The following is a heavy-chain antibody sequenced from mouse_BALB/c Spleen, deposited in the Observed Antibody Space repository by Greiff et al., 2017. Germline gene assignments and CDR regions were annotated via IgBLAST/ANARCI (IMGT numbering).Heavy chain of an antibody. Sequence: DVKLQESGPGLVKPSQSLSLTCSVTGYSITSGYYWNWIRQFPGNKLEWMGYISYDGSNNYNPSLKNRISITRDTSKNQFFLKLNSVTTEDTATYYCARGGLDYGSSPFDYWGQGTTLTVSS. CDR3: ARGGLDYGSSPFDY. D-gene: IGHD1-1*01. CDR1: GYSITSGYY. CDR2: ISYDGSN. J-gene: IGHJ2*01. V-gene: IGHV3-6*02.